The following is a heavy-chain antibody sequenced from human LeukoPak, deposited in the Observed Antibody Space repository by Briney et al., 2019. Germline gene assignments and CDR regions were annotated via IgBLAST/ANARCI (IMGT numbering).Heavy chain of an antibody. CDR3: AKDIFYDFKYYFDY. V-gene: IGHV3-9*01. J-gene: IGHJ4*02. D-gene: IGHD3/OR15-3a*01. CDR1: GFTFDDYA. CDR2: ISWNSGSI. Sequence: GRSLRLSCAASGFTFDDYAMHWVRQAPGKGLEWVSGISWNSGSIGYADSVKGRFTISRDNAKNSLHLQMNSLRAEDTALYYCAKDIFYDFKYYFDYWGQGTLVTVSS.